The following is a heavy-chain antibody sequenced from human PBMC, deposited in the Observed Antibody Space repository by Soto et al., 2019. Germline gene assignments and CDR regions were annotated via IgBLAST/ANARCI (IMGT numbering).Heavy chain of an antibody. CDR2: ISYDGRNK. D-gene: IGHD5-12*01. Sequence: GGSLRLSCAASGFTFSSYAMHWVRQAPGKGLEWVAVISYDGRNKYYADSVKGRFTISRDNSKNTLYLQMNSLRAEDTAVYYCARGYSGFAINNWGQGTLVTVSS. J-gene: IGHJ4*02. CDR3: ARGYSGFAINN. V-gene: IGHV3-30*04. CDR1: GFTFSSYA.